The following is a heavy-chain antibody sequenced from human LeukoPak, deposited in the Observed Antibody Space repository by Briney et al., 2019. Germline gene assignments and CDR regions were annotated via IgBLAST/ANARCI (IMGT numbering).Heavy chain of an antibody. Sequence: ASVKVSCKASGYTFTGYYMHWVRQAPGQGLEWMGIINPSGGSTSYAQKFQGRVTMTRDTSTSTVYMELSSLRSEDTAVYYCARDPDTAMVIGSYYFDYWGQGTLVTVSS. J-gene: IGHJ4*02. CDR1: GYTFTGYY. CDR3: ARDPDTAMVIGSYYFDY. V-gene: IGHV1-46*01. D-gene: IGHD5-18*01. CDR2: INPSGGST.